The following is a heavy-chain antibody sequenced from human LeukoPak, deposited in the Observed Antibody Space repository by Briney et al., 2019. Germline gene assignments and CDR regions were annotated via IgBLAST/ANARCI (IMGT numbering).Heavy chain of an antibody. V-gene: IGHV4-59*12. D-gene: IGHD3-10*01. J-gene: IGHJ4*02. CDR2: IFHTGYT. Sequence: PSETLSLTCRVSGGSFKSYYWNGIRQPPGKGPEWIGYIFHTGYTNYNPSLRSRVTTSVDTSKKQFSLKVNSVTAADTAVYYCAGVFSGRRPFEVWGQGTLVTVSS. CDR3: AGVFSGRRPFEV. CDR1: GGSFKSYY.